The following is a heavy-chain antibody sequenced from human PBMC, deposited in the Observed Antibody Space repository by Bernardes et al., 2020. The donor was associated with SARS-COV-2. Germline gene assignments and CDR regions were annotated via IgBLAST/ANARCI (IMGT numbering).Heavy chain of an antibody. J-gene: IGHJ6*02. Sequence: ASVKVSCKASGYTFTSYGISWVRQAPGQGLEWMGWISAYNGNTNYAQKLQGRVTMTTDTSTSTAYMELRSLRSDDTAVYYCARDGIVVVPAAIPQYNYYYYYGMDVWGQGTTVTVSS. V-gene: IGHV1-18*01. D-gene: IGHD2-2*01. CDR3: ARDGIVVVPAAIPQYNYYYYYGMDV. CDR1: GYTFTSYG. CDR2: ISAYNGNT.